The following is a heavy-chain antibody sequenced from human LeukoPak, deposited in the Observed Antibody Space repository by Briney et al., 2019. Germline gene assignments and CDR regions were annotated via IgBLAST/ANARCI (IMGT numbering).Heavy chain of an antibody. CDR1: GGSISSSSYY. CDR3: ARLDNSGYYTLDV. V-gene: IGHV4-39*01. J-gene: IGHJ6*04. D-gene: IGHD3-3*01. CDR2: IFYSESI. Sequence: SETLCLTCTVSGGSISSSSYYWGWIRQPPGQGLDWIGSIFYSESIYYNPSHKTRVTISVDTSKQQISLRLSSLTAAATALYYCARLDNSGYYTLDVSGEGTTVIVSS.